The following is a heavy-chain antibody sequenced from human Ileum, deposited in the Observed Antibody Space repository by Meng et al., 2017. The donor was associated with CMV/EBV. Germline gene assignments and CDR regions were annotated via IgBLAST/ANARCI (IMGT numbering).Heavy chain of an antibody. CDR3: ARTPIVVVPAAIPYYYYYYGMDV. CDR2: INQDGSEK. J-gene: IGHJ6*02. CDR1: GFTFSSYW. V-gene: IGHV3-7*01. Sequence: GESLKISCAASGFTFSSYWMSWVRQAPGKGLEWVANINQDGSEKYYVDSVKGRFTISRDNAKNSLYLQMNSLRAEDTAVYYCARTPIVVVPAAIPYYYYYYGMDVWGQGTTVTVSS. D-gene: IGHD2-2*01.